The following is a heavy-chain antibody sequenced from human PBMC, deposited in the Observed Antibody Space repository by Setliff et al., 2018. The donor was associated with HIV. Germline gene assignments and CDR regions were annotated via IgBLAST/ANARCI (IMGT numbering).Heavy chain of an antibody. D-gene: IGHD6-13*01. CDR3: ARAAGYSSSWHRYAFEI. CDR2: IDPNSGDT. CDR1: GYTFTGYY. J-gene: IGHJ3*02. Sequence: ASVKVSCKASGYTFTGYYLHWVRQAPGQGLEWMGWIDPNSGDTNYEQKFQGRVSMTRDASISTVYMELSSLRSDDTAVYYCARAAGYSSSWHRYAFEIWGQGTMVTVS. V-gene: IGHV1-2*02.